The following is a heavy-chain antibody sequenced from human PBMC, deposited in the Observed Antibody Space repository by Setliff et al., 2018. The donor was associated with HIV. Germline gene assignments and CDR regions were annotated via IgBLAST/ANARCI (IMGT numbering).Heavy chain of an antibody. CDR1: GFTFNTYA. Sequence: GGSLRLSCAASGFTFNTYAMAWVRQAPGKGLEWVSVISTGGINTYYADSVKGHFTVSRDNAENSLYLQMNSLRPEDTAFYYCAKDVHIAVAAGLDHWGQGTLVTVSS. CDR3: AKDVHIAVAAGLDH. V-gene: IGHV3-23*03. J-gene: IGHJ4*02. D-gene: IGHD6-19*01. CDR2: ISTGGINT.